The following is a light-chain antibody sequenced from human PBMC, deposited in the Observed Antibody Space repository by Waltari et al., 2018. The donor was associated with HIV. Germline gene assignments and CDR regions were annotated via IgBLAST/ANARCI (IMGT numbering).Light chain of an antibody. CDR1: QILLHSNGYTY. CDR2: LGS. CDR3: MQALQTPRT. J-gene: IGKJ1*01. Sequence: DIVMTQSPLSLPVTPGEPASLSCRSSQILLHSNGYTYLDWYLQTPGQSPQLLIYLGSNRASGVPDRFSGSGSGTDFTLKISRVEAEDVGVYYCMQALQTPRTFGQGTKVEIK. V-gene: IGKV2-28*01.